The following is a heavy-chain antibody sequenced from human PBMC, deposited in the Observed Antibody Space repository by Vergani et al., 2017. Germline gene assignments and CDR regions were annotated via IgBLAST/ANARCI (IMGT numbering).Heavy chain of an antibody. CDR3: VKDRGASIGFDD. Sequence: VQLVESGGGLVKPGGSLRLSCAASGFSFGSYGMHWVRVRQAPGKGLEWLAYLRYDGTTKQYADSVKGRFTISRDNSKNMLYLQMDSLRPEDTAMFYCVKDRGASIGFDDWGQGTQVTVSS. CDR1: GFSFGSYG. J-gene: IGHJ4*02. CDR2: LRYDGTTK. D-gene: IGHD2-2*01. V-gene: IGHV3-30*02.